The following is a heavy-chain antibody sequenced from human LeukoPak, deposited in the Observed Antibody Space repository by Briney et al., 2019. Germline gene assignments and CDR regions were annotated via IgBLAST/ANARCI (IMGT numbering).Heavy chain of an antibody. CDR1: GFTFSSHT. V-gene: IGHV3-23*01. Sequence: PGGSLRLSCAASGFTFSSHTMSWVRQAPGKGLEWVSCIVGSGDNTYYADSVKGRFTISRDNSKNTLYLQMNTLRAEDTAVYYCGRGGYWLDPWGQGTLVTVSS. CDR3: GRGGYWLDP. D-gene: IGHD3-16*01. CDR2: IVGSGDNT. J-gene: IGHJ5*02.